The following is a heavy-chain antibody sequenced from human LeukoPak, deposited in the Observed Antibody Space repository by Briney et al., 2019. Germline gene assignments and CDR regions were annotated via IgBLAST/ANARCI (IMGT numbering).Heavy chain of an antibody. CDR2: INPNTGGT. D-gene: IGHD2-2*01. CDR3: ARDRVPAAIAGSDAFDI. V-gene: IGHV1-2*02. J-gene: IGHJ3*02. CDR1: GYTFTGYY. Sequence: ASVKVSCTASGYTFTGYYMHWVRQAPGPGLECMGWINPNTGGTNYSQKFQGRVTMTMDTSLSTAYMDLSRLRSDDTAVYYCARDRVPAAIAGSDAFDIWGQGTMVTVSS.